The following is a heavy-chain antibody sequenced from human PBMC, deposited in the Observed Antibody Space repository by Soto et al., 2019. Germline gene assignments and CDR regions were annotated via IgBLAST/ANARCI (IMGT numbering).Heavy chain of an antibody. D-gene: IGHD2-2*01. CDR1: GFTFSDYY. J-gene: IGHJ4*02. V-gene: IGHV3-11*01. CDR3: ARVEWDIVVVPAAPLFDY. CDR2: ISSSGSTI. Sequence: GGSLRLSCAASGFTFSDYYMSWIRQAPGKGLEWVSYISSSGSTIYYADSVKGRFTISRDNAKNSLYLQMNSLRAEDTAVYYCARVEWDIVVVPAAPLFDYWGQGTLVTVSS.